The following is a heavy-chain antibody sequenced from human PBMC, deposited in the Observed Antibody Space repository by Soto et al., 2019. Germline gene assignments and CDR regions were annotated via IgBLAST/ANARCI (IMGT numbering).Heavy chain of an antibody. CDR1: GFTFSQYG. V-gene: IGHV3-30*03. CDR3: ARYSGKYQGPIDY. J-gene: IGHJ4*02. CDR2: ISYDGSNK. Sequence: PGGSLRLSCAASGFTFSQYGIHWVRQAPGKGLEWLAVISYDGSNKHYADSVKGRFTVSRDNSKNTLYLQMNSLRAEDTAVYFCARYSGKYQGPIDYWGQGTLVTVSS. D-gene: IGHD1-26*01.